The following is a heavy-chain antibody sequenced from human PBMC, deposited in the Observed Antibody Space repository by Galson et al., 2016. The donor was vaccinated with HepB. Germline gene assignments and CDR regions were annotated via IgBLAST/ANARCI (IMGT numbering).Heavy chain of an antibody. V-gene: IGHV4-61*01. CDR1: GGSVSSGSYY. J-gene: IGHJ5*01. CDR2: VYFSGYT. Sequence: ETLSLTCTVSGGSVSSGSYYWSWIRQPPGKGLEWLGFVYFSGYTKYNPTLKGRVTISVARAKNEFSLSLTSVTADDTAVYYCARGGDTGYISSWHPPWFDSWGPGTLVTVSS. D-gene: IGHD2-2*01. CDR3: ARGGDTGYISSWHPPWFDS.